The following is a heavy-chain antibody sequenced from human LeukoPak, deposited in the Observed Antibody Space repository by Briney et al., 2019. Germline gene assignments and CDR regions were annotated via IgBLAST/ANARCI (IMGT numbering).Heavy chain of an antibody. Sequence: PSETLSLTCTVSGYSMRSGYYWGWIRLAPGKGLEWIGSIYHSGSTYYNLSLRRRVIMSVDTSKNQFSLKVNSVTAADTAIYYCARSHIVVVPTGRGSRYFYMDVWGRGTTVAVSS. J-gene: IGHJ6*03. D-gene: IGHD2-2*01. CDR1: GYSMRSGYY. CDR2: IYHSGST. V-gene: IGHV4-38-2*02. CDR3: ARSHIVVVPTGRGSRYFYMDV.